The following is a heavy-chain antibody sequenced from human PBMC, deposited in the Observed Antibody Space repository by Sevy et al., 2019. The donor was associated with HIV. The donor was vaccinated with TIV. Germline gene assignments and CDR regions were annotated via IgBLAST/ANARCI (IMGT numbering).Heavy chain of an antibody. J-gene: IGHJ4*02. Sequence: SETLSLTCAVYSESFRRYYWNWIRQSPEKGLEWIGEINHSGTTNYNPSLKSRVTISVDPSRNQFSLKLNSVTAADTAVYYCASDSGTYTYYLDYRGQGTPVTVSS. CDR2: INHSGTT. V-gene: IGHV4-34*01. CDR1: SESFRRYY. CDR3: ASDSGTYTYYLDY. D-gene: IGHD1-26*01.